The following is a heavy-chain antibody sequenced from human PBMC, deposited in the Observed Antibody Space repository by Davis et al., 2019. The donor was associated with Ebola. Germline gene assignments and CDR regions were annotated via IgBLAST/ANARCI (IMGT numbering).Heavy chain of an antibody. V-gene: IGHV1-46*01. J-gene: IGHJ5*02. Sequence: ASVKVSCKASGYTFTSYYMHWVRQAPGQGLEWMGIINPSGGSTSYAQKFRGRVTMTTDTSTTTAYMELRSLSSDDTAVYYCAREGRDILTGYYKDTWFDPWGQGTLVTVSS. CDR1: GYTFTSYY. D-gene: IGHD3-9*01. CDR2: INPSGGST. CDR3: AREGRDILTGYYKDTWFDP.